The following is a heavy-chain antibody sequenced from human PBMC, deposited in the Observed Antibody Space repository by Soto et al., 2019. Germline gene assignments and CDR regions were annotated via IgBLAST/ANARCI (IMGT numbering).Heavy chain of an antibody. CDR1: GGSISSYY. V-gene: IGHV4-59*01. CDR2: IYYSGST. D-gene: IGHD3-22*01. Sequence: QVQLQESGPGPVKPSETLSLTCTVSGGSISSYYWSWIRQPPGKGLEWIGYIYYSGSTNYNPSLKSRVTISVDTSKSQCSLKLSSVTAADTAVYYCAGSSGYFPYFQHWGQGTLVTVSS. CDR3: AGSSGYFPYFQH. J-gene: IGHJ1*01.